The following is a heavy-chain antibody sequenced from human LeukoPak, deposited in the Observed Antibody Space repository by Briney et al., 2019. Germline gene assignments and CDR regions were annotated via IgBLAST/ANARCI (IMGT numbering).Heavy chain of an antibody. J-gene: IGHJ4*02. V-gene: IGHV1-69*13. Sequence: SVKVSCKASGGTFSSYAISWVRQAPGQGLEWMGGIIPIFGTASYAQKFQGRVTITADESTSKDYMELSSLRSEDTAVYYCAREGYYYDSSGYTTYFDYWGQGTLVTVSS. CDR3: AREGYYYDSSGYTTYFDY. CDR1: GGTFSSYA. CDR2: IIPIFGTA. D-gene: IGHD3-22*01.